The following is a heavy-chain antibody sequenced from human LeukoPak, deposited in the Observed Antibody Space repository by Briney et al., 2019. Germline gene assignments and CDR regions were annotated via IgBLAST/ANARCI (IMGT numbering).Heavy chain of an antibody. CDR1: GGSFSGYY. J-gene: IGHJ5*02. D-gene: IGHD3-10*01. Sequence: SETLSLTCAVYGGSFSGYYWSWIRQPPGKGLEWIGEINHSGSTNYNPSLKSRVTISVDTSKNQFSPKLSSVTAADTAVYYCARGRVSMVRGVIILNWFDPWGQGTLVTVSS. V-gene: IGHV4-34*01. CDR2: INHSGST. CDR3: ARGRVSMVRGVIILNWFDP.